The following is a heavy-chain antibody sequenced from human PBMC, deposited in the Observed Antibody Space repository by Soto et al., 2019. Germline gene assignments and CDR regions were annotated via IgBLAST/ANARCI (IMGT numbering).Heavy chain of an antibody. Sequence: EVQLLESGGGLVQPGGSLRLSCAASGFTFSSYAMSWVRQAPGKGLEWVSAISGSGGSTYYADSVKGRFTISRDNAKNTLYLQMNCLRAADTAVYYCAKEGDTAMEFDYWGQGTLVTVSS. CDR3: AKEGDTAMEFDY. V-gene: IGHV3-23*01. CDR2: ISGSGGST. CDR1: GFTFSSYA. D-gene: IGHD5-18*01. J-gene: IGHJ4*02.